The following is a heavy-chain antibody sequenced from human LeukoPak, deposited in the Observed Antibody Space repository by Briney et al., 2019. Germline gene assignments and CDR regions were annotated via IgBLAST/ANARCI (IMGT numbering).Heavy chain of an antibody. Sequence: QTGGSLRLSCAVSGINFRGYWMAWVRQAPGKGLEWVANMKQDGSEKYYVDSVKGRFTISRDNAKNSLYLEMNSLRVEDTAVYYCARDLGHTGYDLYDYWGQGTLDTVSS. CDR1: GINFRGYW. J-gene: IGHJ4*02. CDR3: ARDLGHTGYDLYDY. CDR2: MKQDGSEK. V-gene: IGHV3-7*01. D-gene: IGHD5-12*01.